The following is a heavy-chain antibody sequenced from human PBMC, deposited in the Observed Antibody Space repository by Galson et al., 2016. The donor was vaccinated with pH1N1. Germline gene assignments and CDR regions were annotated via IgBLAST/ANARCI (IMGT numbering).Heavy chain of an antibody. V-gene: IGHV3-23*01. CDR2: ISGTGDNT. Sequence: SLRLSCAASGFTFTNYAMTWVRRAPGKGLEWVSDISGTGDNTRYADSVKGRFTISRDNSRNSVYMQMKSLRAEDTAVYHCARKVGGLEALWGQGTLVTVSP. CDR1: GFTFTNYA. D-gene: IGHD1-26*01. J-gene: IGHJ4*02. CDR3: ARKVGGLEAL.